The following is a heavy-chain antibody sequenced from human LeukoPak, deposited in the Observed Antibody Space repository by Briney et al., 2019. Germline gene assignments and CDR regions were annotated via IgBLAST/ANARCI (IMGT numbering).Heavy chain of an antibody. CDR3: ARGGSGSPLDY. D-gene: IGHD3-10*01. V-gene: IGHV4-61*01. CDR2: IDYSGST. J-gene: IGHJ4*02. CDR1: GGSISSCSYY. Sequence: SETLSLTCTVSGGSISSCSYYWGWIRQPPGKGLEWIGYIDYSGSTNYNPSLKRRVTISVDTSKNEFSLRLSSVTAADTAVYYCARGGSGSPLDYWGQGTLVTVS.